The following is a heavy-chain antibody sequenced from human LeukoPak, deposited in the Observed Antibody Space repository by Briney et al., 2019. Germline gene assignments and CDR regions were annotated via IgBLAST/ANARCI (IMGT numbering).Heavy chain of an antibody. V-gene: IGHV3-9*03. CDR1: GFTFDDYS. Sequence: GGSLRLSCAASGFTFDDYSMHWVRQAPGKGLEWVSGISWNSGSIVYADSVKGRFTISRDRTKNSLYLQMNILRAEDMALYYCARGNGYSTSGYVDYWGQGTLVTVSS. CDR3: ARGNGYSTSGYVDY. D-gene: IGHD6-13*01. J-gene: IGHJ4*02. CDR2: ISWNSGSI.